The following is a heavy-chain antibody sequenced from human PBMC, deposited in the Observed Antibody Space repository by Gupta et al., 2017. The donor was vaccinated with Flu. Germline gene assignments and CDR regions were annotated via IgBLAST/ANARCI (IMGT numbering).Heavy chain of an antibody. CDR1: GGSISSGTYY. Sequence: QVQLEESGPGLVKPSQTLSLTCTVSGGSISSGTYYWSWIRQPAGKELEWIGRIYTSGSTNYNPSLKSRVTISVDTSKNQFSLKLSSVTAADTAVYYCARAIFGIVDYADYGMDVWGQGTTVTVSS. D-gene: IGHD1-26*01. CDR3: ARAIFGIVDYADYGMDV. J-gene: IGHJ6*02. V-gene: IGHV4-61*02. CDR2: IYTSGST.